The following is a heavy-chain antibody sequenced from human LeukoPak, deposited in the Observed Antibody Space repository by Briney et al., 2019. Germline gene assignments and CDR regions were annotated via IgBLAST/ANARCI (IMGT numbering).Heavy chain of an antibody. V-gene: IGHV4-38-2*01. Sequence: SETLSLTCAVSGYSISSGYYWGWIRQPPGKGLEWIGSIYHSGSTYYNPSIKSRVTISVDTSKNQFSLKLSSVTAADTAVYYCAGLIAVAGTNAFDIWGQGTMVTVSS. D-gene: IGHD6-19*01. CDR1: GYSISSGYY. CDR3: AGLIAVAGTNAFDI. J-gene: IGHJ3*02. CDR2: IYHSGST.